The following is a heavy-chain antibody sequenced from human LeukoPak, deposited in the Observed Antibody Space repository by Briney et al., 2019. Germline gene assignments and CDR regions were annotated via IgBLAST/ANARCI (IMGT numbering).Heavy chain of an antibody. V-gene: IGHV1-69*13. CDR1: GGTFSSYA. D-gene: IGHD1-26*01. Sequence: SVKVSCKASGGTFSSYAISWVRQAPGQGLEWMGGIIPIFGTANYAQKFQGRVTITADESTSTAYMELSSLRSEDTAVYYCARAKWGATTPFDYWGKGTLVTASS. J-gene: IGHJ4*02. CDR3: ARAKWGATTPFDY. CDR2: IIPIFGTA.